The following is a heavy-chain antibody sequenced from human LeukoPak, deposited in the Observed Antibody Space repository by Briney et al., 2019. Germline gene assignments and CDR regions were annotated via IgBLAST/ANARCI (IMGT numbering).Heavy chain of an antibody. Sequence: GGSLRLSCAASGFTFSSYAMSWVRQAPGKGLEWVSAIYAGGRTYYADSVKGRFTISRDNSKNTLYLQMNSLRAEDTAVYYCARVGLDYYDSSYYFDYWGQGTLVTVSS. CDR3: ARVGLDYYDSSYYFDY. V-gene: IGHV3-66*02. D-gene: IGHD3-22*01. CDR1: GFTFSSYA. CDR2: IYAGGRT. J-gene: IGHJ4*02.